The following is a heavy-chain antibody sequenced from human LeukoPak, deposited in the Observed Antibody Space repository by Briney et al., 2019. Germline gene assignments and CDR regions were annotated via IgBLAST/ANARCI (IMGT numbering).Heavy chain of an antibody. CDR2: IYYSGST. Sequence: SETLSLTCTVSGGSISSYYWSWIRQPPGKGLEWIGYIYYSGSTNYNPSLKSRVTISVDTSKNQFSLKLSSVTAADTAVYYCARDRCYDYVWGSYRYDYLGQGTLVTVSS. D-gene: IGHD3-16*02. J-gene: IGHJ4*02. CDR1: GGSISSYY. V-gene: IGHV4-59*01. CDR3: ARDRCYDYVWGSYRYDY.